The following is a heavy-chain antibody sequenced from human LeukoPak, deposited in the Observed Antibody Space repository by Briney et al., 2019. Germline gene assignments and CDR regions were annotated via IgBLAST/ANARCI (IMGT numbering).Heavy chain of an antibody. CDR3: ARHTEFLGDFDY. CDR2: IYYSGST. D-gene: IGHD3-3*01. CDR1: GGSISSSSYY. J-gene: IGHJ4*02. Sequence: SETLSLTCTVSGGSISSSSYYWGWIRQPPGKGLEWIGSIYYSGSTYYNPSLKSRVTISVDTSKNQFSLKLSSVTAADTAVYYCARHTEFLGDFDYWGQGTLVTVSS. V-gene: IGHV4-39*01.